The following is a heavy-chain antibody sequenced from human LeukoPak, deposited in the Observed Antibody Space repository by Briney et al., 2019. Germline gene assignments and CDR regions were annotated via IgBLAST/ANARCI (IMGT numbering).Heavy chain of an antibody. CDR1: GFTFSSYT. J-gene: IGHJ3*02. V-gene: IGHV3-21*01. D-gene: IGHD2-15*01. Sequence: GRSLRLSCAASGFTFSSYTMNWVRQAPGKGLEWVSSISSSSNYIYYADSMKGRFTISRDNANNSLYLQMNSLRADDTAVYYCARETYCSGSSCYKGNAFDIWGQGTMVTVSS. CDR3: ARETYCSGSSCYKGNAFDI. CDR2: ISSSSNYI.